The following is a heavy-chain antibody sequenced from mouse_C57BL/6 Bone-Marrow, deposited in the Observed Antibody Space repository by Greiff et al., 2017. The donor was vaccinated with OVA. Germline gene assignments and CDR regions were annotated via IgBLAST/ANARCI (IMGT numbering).Heavy chain of an antibody. J-gene: IGHJ3*01. CDR3: TPTPWFAY. Sequence: VQLQQSGAELVRPGASVKLSCTASGFTINDYYMHWVKQRPEQGLEWIGRVDPEDGDTEYAPKFQGKATMTADTSSNTAYLQLSSLTSEDTAVYYCTPTPWFAYWGQGTLVTVSA. CDR2: VDPEDGDT. V-gene: IGHV14-1*01. CDR1: GFTINDYY.